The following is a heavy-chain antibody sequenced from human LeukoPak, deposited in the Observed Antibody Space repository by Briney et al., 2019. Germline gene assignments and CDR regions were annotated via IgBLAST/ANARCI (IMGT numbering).Heavy chain of an antibody. J-gene: IGHJ4*02. CDR3: SKDLTTRSIGYFDY. D-gene: IGHD1-1*01. CDR2: ISGSGGEI. V-gene: IGHV3-23*01. Sequence: QPGGSLRLSCAASGFTFSIYAMNWVRQAPGEGPEWVSSISGSGGEIRYAGSVKGRFTISRDDSQNTLYLRMNSLRVEDTAIYYCSKDLTTRSIGYFDYWGQGTLVTVSS. CDR1: GFTFSIYA.